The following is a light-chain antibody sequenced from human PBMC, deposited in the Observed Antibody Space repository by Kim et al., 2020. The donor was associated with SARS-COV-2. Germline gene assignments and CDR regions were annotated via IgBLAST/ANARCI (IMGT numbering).Light chain of an antibody. CDR2: GAS. V-gene: IGKV3-15*01. CDR1: QTVRSN. Sequence: SVSPEESVTLSCRASQTVRSNLAWYQQKPGQAPRLLIYGASVRATTVPARFTGSGSGTEFTLTFSSLQSEDFAVYYCQQYNDWPYTFGQGTKLEI. CDR3: QQYNDWPYT. J-gene: IGKJ2*01.